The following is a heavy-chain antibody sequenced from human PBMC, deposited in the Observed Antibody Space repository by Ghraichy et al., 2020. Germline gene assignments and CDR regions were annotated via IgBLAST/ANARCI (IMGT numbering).Heavy chain of an antibody. CDR2: IKQDGGER. Sequence: GGSLRLSCAASGFTFIDYWMTWFRQAPGKGLEWVANIKQDGGERNYVDSVKGRFTISRDSANSLYLQMNSLRVEDTAVYYCARRRYSSDYWGQGTLVTVSS. V-gene: IGHV3-7*03. CDR3: ARRRYSSDY. J-gene: IGHJ4*02. CDR1: GFTFIDYW. D-gene: IGHD5-12*01.